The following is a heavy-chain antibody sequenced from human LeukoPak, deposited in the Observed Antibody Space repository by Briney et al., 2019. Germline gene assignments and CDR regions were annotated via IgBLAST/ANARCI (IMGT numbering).Heavy chain of an antibody. Sequence: ASVKVSCKASGYTFTSYDINWVRQATGQGLEWMGWMNPNSGNTGYAQKFQGRVTITRNTSISTAYMELSSLRSEDTAVYYCARGVSVEDYYYYYYMDVWGKGTTVTVSS. D-gene: IGHD5/OR15-5a*01. CDR1: GYTFTSYD. CDR2: MNPNSGNT. J-gene: IGHJ6*03. V-gene: IGHV1-8*03. CDR3: ARGVSVEDYYYYYYMDV.